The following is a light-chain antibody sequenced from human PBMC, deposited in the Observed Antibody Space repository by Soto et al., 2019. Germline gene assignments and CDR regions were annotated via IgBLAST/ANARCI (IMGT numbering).Light chain of an antibody. CDR1: QSVTSSY. CDR2: DAS. V-gene: IGKV3-20*01. J-gene: IGKJ1*01. CDR3: HQYGTSPQT. Sequence: EVVLTQSPGTLSLSPGERATLSCRSSQSVTSSYLAWYQQRPGQAPRLLIYDASRRDIGVPDRFIGSGSATDFTLTISGLEPEDFAVYFCHQYGTSPQTFGQGTKVEIK.